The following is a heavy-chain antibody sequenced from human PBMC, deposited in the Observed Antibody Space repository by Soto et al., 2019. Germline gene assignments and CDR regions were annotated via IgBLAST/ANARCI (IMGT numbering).Heavy chain of an antibody. J-gene: IGHJ4*02. CDR3: ARDITRGAFDY. CDR2: IIPILGIA. D-gene: IGHD2-15*01. V-gene: IGHV1-69*08. CDR1: GGTFSSYT. Sequence: QVQLVQSGAEVKKPGSSVKVSCKASGGTFSSYTISWVRQAPGQGLEWMGRIIPILGIANYAQKFHGRVTITADKSTSTAYMELSSLRSEDTAVYYCARDITRGAFDYWGQGTLVTVSS.